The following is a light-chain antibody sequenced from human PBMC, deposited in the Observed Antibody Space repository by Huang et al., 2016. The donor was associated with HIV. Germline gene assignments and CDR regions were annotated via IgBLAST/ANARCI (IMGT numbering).Light chain of an antibody. CDR3: QQYSSIPPT. Sequence: IQMTQSPSSLSASVGDRVSISCRASQGISYSLAWYQQKPGKAPRLLVYAASRLESGDPSRFSGSGSGTDYTLTISSLQPEDVAIYCCQQYSSIPPTFGQGTKLEIK. V-gene: IGKV1-NL1*01. CDR1: QGISYS. CDR2: AAS. J-gene: IGKJ2*01.